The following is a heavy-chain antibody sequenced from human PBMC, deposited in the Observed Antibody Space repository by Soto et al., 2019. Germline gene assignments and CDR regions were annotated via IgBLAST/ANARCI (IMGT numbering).Heavy chain of an antibody. CDR3: ARGDRLRYFDWLPRNMAFDY. J-gene: IGHJ4*02. D-gene: IGHD3-9*01. CDR2: IWYDGSNK. V-gene: IGHV3-33*01. CDR1: GFPIGNHG. Sequence: GETKRLPSSASGFPIGNHGMHRVRRKHSKGLEWVAVIWYDGSNKYYADSVKGRFTISRDNSKNTLYLQMNSLRAEDTAVYYCARGDRLRYFDWLPRNMAFDYWGQGTLVTVSA.